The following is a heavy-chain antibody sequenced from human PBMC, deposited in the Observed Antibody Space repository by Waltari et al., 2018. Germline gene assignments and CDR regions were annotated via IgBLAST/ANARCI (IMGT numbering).Heavy chain of an antibody. D-gene: IGHD6-6*01. Sequence: QVQLVESGGGVVQPGGSLRLSCAASGFTFSSYGMHWVRQAPGKGLEGVAFIRDDGSKKYYADSVKGRFTISRDNSKNTLYLQMSSLRAEDTAVYYCAKDLEQLVPWFDPWGQGTLVTVSS. CDR1: GFTFSSYG. J-gene: IGHJ5*02. CDR2: IRDDGSKK. CDR3: AKDLEQLVPWFDP. V-gene: IGHV3-30*02.